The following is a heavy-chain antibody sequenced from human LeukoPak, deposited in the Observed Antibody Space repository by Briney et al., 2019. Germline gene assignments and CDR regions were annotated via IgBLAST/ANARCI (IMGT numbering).Heavy chain of an antibody. D-gene: IGHD3-10*01. Sequence: PGGSLRLSCTASGFTFSSYSMNWVRQAPGKGLEWVSSISTSSSYIYYADSVKGRFTISRDNARNSLYLQMNTLRAEDTAVYYCARDWGVRGVTILPYYFDYWGQGTLVTVSS. J-gene: IGHJ4*02. V-gene: IGHV3-21*01. CDR3: ARDWGVRGVTILPYYFDY. CDR1: GFTFSSYS. CDR2: ISTSSSYI.